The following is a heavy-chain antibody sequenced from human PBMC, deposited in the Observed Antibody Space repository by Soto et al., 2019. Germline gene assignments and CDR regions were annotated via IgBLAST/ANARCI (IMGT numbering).Heavy chain of an antibody. V-gene: IGHV1-8*01. Sequence: ASVKVSCKASGYTFTSYDINWVRQATGQGLEWMGWVNPNSGNTGYAQKFQGRVTMSRNTSISTAYMELSSLRSEDTAVYYCAREGGYSYGFDYWGQGTLVTVSS. J-gene: IGHJ4*02. CDR1: GYTFTSYD. D-gene: IGHD5-18*01. CDR3: AREGGYSYGFDY. CDR2: VNPNSGNT.